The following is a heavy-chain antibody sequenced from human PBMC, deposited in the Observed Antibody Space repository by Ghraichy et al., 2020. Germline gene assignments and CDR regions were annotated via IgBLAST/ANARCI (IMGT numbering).Heavy chain of an antibody. J-gene: IGHJ4*02. CDR2: ISGSGEST. CDR1: GFTFSNYA. D-gene: IGHD2-21*02. V-gene: IGHV3-23*01. Sequence: GGSLRLSCAASGFTFSNYAMSWVRQTPGKGLEWVSAISGSGESTYYADSVKGRFTISRDNSKNTLYLQMNSLRAEDTAVYYCAKGPYCGGDCYGFGVFDYWGQGTLVTVSS. CDR3: AKGPYCGGDCYGFGVFDY.